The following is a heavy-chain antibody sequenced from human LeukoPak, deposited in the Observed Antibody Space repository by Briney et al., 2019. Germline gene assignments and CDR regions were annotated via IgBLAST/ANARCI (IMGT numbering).Heavy chain of an antibody. Sequence: ASVKVSCKASGYTFTNYGISWVRQAPGQGLEWMGWISAYSGDTNYAQKFQGRVTMTRDTSTSTAYMELRILRSDNTAVYYCARDPGSYGDAFDIWGQGTMVTVSA. V-gene: IGHV1-18*01. J-gene: IGHJ3*02. CDR2: ISAYSGDT. CDR1: GYTFTNYG. D-gene: IGHD3-16*01. CDR3: ARDPGSYGDAFDI.